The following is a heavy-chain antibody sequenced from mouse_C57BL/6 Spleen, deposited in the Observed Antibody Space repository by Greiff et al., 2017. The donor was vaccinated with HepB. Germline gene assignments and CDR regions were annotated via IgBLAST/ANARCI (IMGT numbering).Heavy chain of an antibody. D-gene: IGHD2-4*01. CDR1: GFSLSTSNMG. J-gene: IGHJ3*01. CDR2: IWWNDDK. V-gene: IGHV8-5*01. Sequence: QVTLKESGPGILQPSQTLSLTCSFSGFSLSTSNMGIGWIRQPSGKGLEWLAHIWWNDDKYYNPYLKSRLTISKDTSNTQLFLKITSVDTADTATYYCAQIDEYDENWFAYWGQGTLVTVSA. CDR3: AQIDEYDENWFAY.